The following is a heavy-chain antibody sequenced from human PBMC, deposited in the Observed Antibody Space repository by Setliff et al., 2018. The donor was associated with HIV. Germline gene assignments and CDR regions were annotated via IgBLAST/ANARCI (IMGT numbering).Heavy chain of an antibody. CDR3: ARDSYYGWGIYNYFDF. Sequence: ASVKVSCKASEYTFTYYAMHWVRQAPGQRLEWMGWINTGNGNTEYSQKFQGRVTITRDTSASTAYMELSSLTSEDTAIYYCARDSYYGWGIYNYFDFWSQGTLVTVSS. CDR1: EYTFTYYA. J-gene: IGHJ4*02. V-gene: IGHV1-3*04. CDR2: INTGNGNT. D-gene: IGHD3-10*01.